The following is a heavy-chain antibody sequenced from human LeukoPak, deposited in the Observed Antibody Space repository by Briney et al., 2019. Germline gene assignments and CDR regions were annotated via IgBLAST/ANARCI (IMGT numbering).Heavy chain of an antibody. CDR3: ARGMSGYTEDPFDI. D-gene: IGHD2-2*02. V-gene: IGHV1-18*01. Sequence: ASVKVSCKASGYTFTNYSINWVRQAPGQGLEWMAWISAYNGNTNYAQKFHGRVTLTRDTSTSTAYMELRSLRSDDTALYFCARGMSGYTEDPFDIWGQGTVVTVSS. CDR2: ISAYNGNT. CDR1: GYTFTNYS. J-gene: IGHJ3*02.